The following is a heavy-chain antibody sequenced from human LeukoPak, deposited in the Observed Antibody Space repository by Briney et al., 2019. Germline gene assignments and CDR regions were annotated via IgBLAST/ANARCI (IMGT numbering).Heavy chain of an antibody. CDR2: ISGSGGRP. J-gene: IGHJ4*02. V-gene: IGHV3-23*01. Sequence: GGSLRLSCAASGFTFSSYAVSWVRQAPGKGLEWVSAISGSGGRPYYADSVKGRFTISRDNSKDTLYLQMNSLRAEDTAVYYCARHPEPGYCSSTSCHDSYFDYWGQGALVTVSS. CDR1: GFTFSSYA. CDR3: ARHPEPGYCSSTSCHDSYFDY. D-gene: IGHD2-2*01.